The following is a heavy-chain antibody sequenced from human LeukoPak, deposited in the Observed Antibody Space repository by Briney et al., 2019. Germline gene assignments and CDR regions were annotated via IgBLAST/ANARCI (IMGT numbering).Heavy chain of an antibody. V-gene: IGHV3-48*04. CDR2: ISSSSSTI. CDR1: GFTFSSYS. Sequence: GGSLRLSCAASGFTFSSYSMNWVRQAPGKGLEWVSYISSSSSTIYYTDSVKGRFTISRDNAKNSLYLQMNSLRAEDTAVYYCARATNYYDSSGYYSVSFFYWGQGTLVTVSS. D-gene: IGHD3-22*01. CDR3: ARATNYYDSSGYYSVSFFY. J-gene: IGHJ4*02.